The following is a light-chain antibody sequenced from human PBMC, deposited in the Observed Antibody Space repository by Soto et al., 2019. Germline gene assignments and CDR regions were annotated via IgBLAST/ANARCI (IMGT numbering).Light chain of an antibody. J-gene: IGKJ1*01. CDR1: LSISTY. V-gene: IGKV1-39*01. CDR2: AAS. Sequence: DIQLTQSPSSMSASVGDRVTITCRASLSISTYINWYQQKPGTAPKLLIYAASSLHSGVPSRFSGSGSGTDFTLTISSLQPEDFAIYYCQQNHSTPLTFGQGTKVEVK. CDR3: QQNHSTPLT.